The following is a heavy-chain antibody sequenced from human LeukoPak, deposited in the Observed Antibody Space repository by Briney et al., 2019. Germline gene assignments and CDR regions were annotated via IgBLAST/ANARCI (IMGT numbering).Heavy chain of an antibody. CDR2: ISGSGGST. J-gene: IGHJ5*02. V-gene: IGHV3-23*01. D-gene: IGHD6-25*01. Sequence: GGSLGLSCAASGFTFSSYAMSWVRQAPGKGLEWVSAISGSGGSTYYADSVKGRFTISRDNSKNTLYLQMNSLRAEDTAVYYCAKDGSSGGWFDPWGQGTLVTVSS. CDR1: GFTFSSYA. CDR3: AKDGSSGGWFDP.